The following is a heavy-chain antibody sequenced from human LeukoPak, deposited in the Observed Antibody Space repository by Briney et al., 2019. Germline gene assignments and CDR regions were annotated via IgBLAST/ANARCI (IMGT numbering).Heavy chain of an antibody. D-gene: IGHD3-22*01. Sequence: PSETLSLTCAVYGGSFSGYYWSWIRQPPGKGLEWIGEINHSGSTNYNPSLKSRVTISVDTSKNQFSLKLSSVTAADTAVYYCARGRLDYYDSSGYYFAKYYFDYWGQGTLVTVSS. J-gene: IGHJ4*02. CDR2: INHSGST. CDR3: ARGRLDYYDSSGYYFAKYYFDY. V-gene: IGHV4-34*01. CDR1: GGSFSGYY.